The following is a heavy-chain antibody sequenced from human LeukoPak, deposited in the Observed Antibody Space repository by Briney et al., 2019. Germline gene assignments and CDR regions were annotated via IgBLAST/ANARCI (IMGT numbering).Heavy chain of an antibody. D-gene: IGHD3-22*01. V-gene: IGHV5-51*01. CDR3: ARQDYYDSSGYYNFDY. CDR1: GYSFTSYW. Sequence: GESLKISCKGSGYSFTSYWIGWVRQMPGKGLEWMGIICPGDSDTRYSPSFQGQVTISADKSISTAYLQWSSLKASDTAMYYCARQDYYDSSGYYNFDYWGQGTLVTVSS. J-gene: IGHJ4*02. CDR2: ICPGDSDT.